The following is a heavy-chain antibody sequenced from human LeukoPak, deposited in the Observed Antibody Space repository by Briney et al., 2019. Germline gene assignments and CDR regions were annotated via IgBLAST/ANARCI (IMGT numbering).Heavy chain of an antibody. CDR1: GGTFSSYA. Sequence: SVNVSCKASGGTFSSYAISWVRQAPGQGLEWMGGIIPIFGTANYAQKFQGRVTITTDKSTSTAYMELSSLRSEDTAVYYCARDKDGSWHRLFDYWGQGTLVTVSS. J-gene: IGHJ4*02. V-gene: IGHV1-69*05. CDR2: IIPIFGTA. CDR3: ARDKDGSWHRLFDY. D-gene: IGHD6-13*01.